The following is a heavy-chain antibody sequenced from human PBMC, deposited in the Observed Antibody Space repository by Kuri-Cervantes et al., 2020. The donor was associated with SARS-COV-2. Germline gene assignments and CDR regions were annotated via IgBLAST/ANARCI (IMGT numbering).Heavy chain of an antibody. CDR1: GFTFDDYA. CDR3: AKVDYCSGGSCYPGGAFDI. CDR2: IRYDGSNK. V-gene: IGHV3-30*02. Sequence: GESLKISCAASGFTFDDYAMHWVRQAPGKGLEWVAFIRYDGSNKYYADSVKGRFTISRDNSKNTLYLQMNSLRAEDTAVYYCAKVDYCSGGSCYPGGAFDIWGQGTMVTVSS. D-gene: IGHD2-15*01. J-gene: IGHJ3*02.